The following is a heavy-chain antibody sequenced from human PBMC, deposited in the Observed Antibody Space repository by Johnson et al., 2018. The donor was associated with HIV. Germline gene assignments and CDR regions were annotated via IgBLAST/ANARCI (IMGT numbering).Heavy chain of an antibody. CDR2: IRYDGTNK. Sequence: QVQLVESGGGVVQPGGSLKLSCAASEFTFSSYDMHWVRQAPGKGLEWVTFIRYDGTNKYYADSVKGRFTISRDNSKNTLYLQMNSLRAEDTAVYYCASSYYYDSSGYSGAFDIWGQGTMVTVSS. J-gene: IGHJ3*02. CDR1: EFTFSSYD. CDR3: ASSYYYDSSGYSGAFDI. V-gene: IGHV3-30*02. D-gene: IGHD3-22*01.